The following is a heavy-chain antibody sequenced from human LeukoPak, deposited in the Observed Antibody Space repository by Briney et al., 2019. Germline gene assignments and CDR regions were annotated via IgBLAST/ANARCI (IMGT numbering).Heavy chain of an antibody. J-gene: IGHJ3*02. D-gene: IGHD4-11*01. CDR2: ISWNSGSI. V-gene: IGHV3-9*01. CDR1: GFTFDDYA. CDR3: ARDITYSNYPDDAFGI. Sequence: GGSLRLSCAASGFTFDDYAMHWVRQAPGKGLEWVSGISWNSGSIGYADSVKGRFTISRDNAKNSLYLQMNSLRAEDTAVYYCARDITYSNYPDDAFGIWGQGTMVTVSS.